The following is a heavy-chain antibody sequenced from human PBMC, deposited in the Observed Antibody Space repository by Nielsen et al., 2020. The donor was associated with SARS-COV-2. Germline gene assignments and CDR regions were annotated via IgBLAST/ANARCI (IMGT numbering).Heavy chain of an antibody. Sequence: GGSLRLSCAASGFTFDDYAMHWVRQAPGKGLEWVSGISWNSGSIGYADSVKGRFTISRDNAKNSLYLQMNSLRAEDTALYYCLSKLFDPWGQGTLVTVSS. CDR3: LSKLFDP. J-gene: IGHJ5*02. D-gene: IGHD4-11*01. V-gene: IGHV3-9*01. CDR1: GFTFDDYA. CDR2: ISWNSGSI.